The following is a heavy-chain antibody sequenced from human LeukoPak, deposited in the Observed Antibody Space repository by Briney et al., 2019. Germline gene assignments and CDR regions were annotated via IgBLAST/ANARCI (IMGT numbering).Heavy chain of an antibody. CDR1: AYSISCGYY. J-gene: IGHJ5*02. Sequence: SETLSLTCTVSAYSISCGYYWGWIRQPPGKGLEWIGSIYYSGSTYYNPSLKSRVTISVDTSKNQFSLKLRSVTAADTAVYYCARSQARLSWFDPWGQGILVTVSS. D-gene: IGHD6-19*01. V-gene: IGHV4-38-2*02. CDR3: ARSQARLSWFDP. CDR2: IYYSGST.